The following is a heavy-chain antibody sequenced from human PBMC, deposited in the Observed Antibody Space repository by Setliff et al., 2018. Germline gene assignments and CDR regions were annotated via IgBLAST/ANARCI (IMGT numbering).Heavy chain of an antibody. Sequence: ASVKVSCKASGYTFTDSIISWVRQAPGQGLEWMGWINPHNGRTYYAPKVQGRTTLTTDTSTGTAYLEVTGLRPDDTAMYYCARQTGLGGHNLKDDTFYGVDVWGQGIMVTSP. J-gene: IGHJ6*02. CDR3: ARQTGLGGHNLKDDTFYGVDV. CDR1: GYTFTDSI. V-gene: IGHV1-18*04. D-gene: IGHD1-1*01. CDR2: INPHNGRT.